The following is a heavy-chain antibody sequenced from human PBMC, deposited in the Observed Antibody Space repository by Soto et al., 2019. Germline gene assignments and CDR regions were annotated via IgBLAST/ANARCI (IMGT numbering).Heavy chain of an antibody. J-gene: IGHJ3*02. CDR1: GFTFSSYL. Sequence: GGSLRLSCAASGFTFSSYLMSWVRQAPGKGLEWVANIKQDGSEKYYVDSVKGRFTISRDNAKNSLYLQMNSLRAEDTAVYYCGRGEFPIAVAGDVAFDIWGKGKMFT. CDR3: GRGEFPIAVAGDVAFDI. CDR2: IKQDGSEK. V-gene: IGHV3-7*01. D-gene: IGHD6-19*01.